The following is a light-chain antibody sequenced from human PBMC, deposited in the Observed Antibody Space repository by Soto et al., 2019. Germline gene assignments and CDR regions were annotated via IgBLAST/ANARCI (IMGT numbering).Light chain of an antibody. CDR2: EVT. CDR3: SSYTVDVAPYV. V-gene: IGLV2-14*01. CDR1: NKDMGSEEND. J-gene: IGLJ1*01. Sequence: QSVLTQPTSVSGSPGQWITISCGVTNKDMGSEENDCSWCRQHPGKAPKLMIYEVTNRPSGVSSRFSGSKSGNTASLTISGLQADDEADYYCSSYTVDVAPYVFGTGTKVTVL.